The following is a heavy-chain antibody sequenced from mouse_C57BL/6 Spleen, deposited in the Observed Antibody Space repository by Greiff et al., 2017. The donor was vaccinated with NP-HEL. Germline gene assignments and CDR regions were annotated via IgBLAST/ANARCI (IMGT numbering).Heavy chain of an antibody. J-gene: IGHJ3*01. CDR1: GYSITSGYD. CDR3: AREGYDYDGFAY. CDR2: ISYSGST. D-gene: IGHD2-4*01. Sequence: EVQRVESGPGMVKPSQSLSLTCTVTGYSITSGYDWHWIRHFPGNKLEWMGYISYSGSTNYNPSLKSRISITHDTSKNHFFLKLNSVTTEDTATYYCAREGYDYDGFAYWGQGTLVTVSA. V-gene: IGHV3-1*01.